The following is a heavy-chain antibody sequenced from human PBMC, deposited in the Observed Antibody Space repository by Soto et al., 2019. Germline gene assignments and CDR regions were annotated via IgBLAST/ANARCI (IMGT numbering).Heavy chain of an antibody. V-gene: IGHV4-34*02. J-gene: IGHJ4*02. Sequence: QVQLQQWGAGLLKPSETLSLTCAVSGGSFTVYNWTWIRQPPGKGLEWIGDINHSEDANYNPSLKIRVTMSVDTSMNQFSLKLTSVTAADTAVYYCARAPAYDITAAGTLDYWGQGTLVTVSS. CDR3: ARAPAYDITAAGTLDY. CDR2: INHSEDA. CDR1: GGSFTVYN. D-gene: IGHD6-13*01.